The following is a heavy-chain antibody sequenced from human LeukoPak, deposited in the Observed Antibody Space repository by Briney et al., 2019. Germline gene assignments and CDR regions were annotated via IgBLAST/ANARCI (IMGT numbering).Heavy chain of an antibody. CDR3: ARDGGYGPVDGAFDI. D-gene: IGHD5-18*01. J-gene: IGHJ3*02. CDR1: GYTFTSYY. Sequence: GASVKVSCEASGYTFTSYYMHWVRQAPGQGLEWMGIINPSGGSTSYAQKFQGRVTMTRDTSTSTVYMELSSLRSEDTAVYYCARDGGYGPVDGAFDIWGQGTMVTVSS. V-gene: IGHV1-46*01. CDR2: INPSGGST.